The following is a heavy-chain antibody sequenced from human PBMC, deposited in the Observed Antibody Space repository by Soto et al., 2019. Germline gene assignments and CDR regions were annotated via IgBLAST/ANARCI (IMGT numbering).Heavy chain of an antibody. D-gene: IGHD5-12*01. CDR1: GGSISSYY. V-gene: IGHV4-59*01. CDR3: ARGRRDGYNYVDY. Sequence: SETLSLTCTVSGGSISSYYWSWIRQPPGKGLEWIGYIYYSGSTNYNPSLKSRVTISVDTSKNQFSLKLSSVTAADTAVYYCARGRRDGYNYVDYWGQGTLVTVSS. J-gene: IGHJ4*02. CDR2: IYYSGST.